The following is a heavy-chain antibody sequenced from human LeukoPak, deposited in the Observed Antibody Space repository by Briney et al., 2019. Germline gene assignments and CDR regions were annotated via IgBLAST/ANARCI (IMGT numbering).Heavy chain of an antibody. D-gene: IGHD2-2*01. Sequence: SETLSLTCAVYGGSFSGYYWSWIRQPPGKGLEWIGEINHSGSTNYNPSLKSRVTISVDTSKNQFSLKLSSVTAADTAVYYCARDYVVVPAAMLRYYYYYYGMDVWGQGTTVTVSS. CDR1: GGSFSGYY. CDR3: ARDYVVVPAAMLRYYYYYYGMDV. J-gene: IGHJ6*02. V-gene: IGHV4-34*01. CDR2: INHSGST.